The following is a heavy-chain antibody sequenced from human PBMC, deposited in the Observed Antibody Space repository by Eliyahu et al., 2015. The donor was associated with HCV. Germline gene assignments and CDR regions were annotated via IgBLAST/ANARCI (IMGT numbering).Heavy chain of an antibody. CDR2: IXWNSGSI. Sequence: EVQLVESGGGLVQPGRSLRLXCXAXGFTXXXYAMHGVRQAPGKGLEWVXGIXWNSGSIGYADSVKGRFTISRDNAKNSLYLQMNSLRAEDTALYYCAKGLIAAAWWAFDFWGQGTLVTVSS. D-gene: IGHD6-13*01. CDR1: GFTXXXYA. J-gene: IGHJ4*02. V-gene: IGHV3-9*01. CDR3: AKGLIAAAWWAFDF.